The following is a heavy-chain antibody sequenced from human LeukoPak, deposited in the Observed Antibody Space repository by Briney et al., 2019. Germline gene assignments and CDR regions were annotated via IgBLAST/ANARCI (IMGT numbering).Heavy chain of an antibody. CDR1: GGTFSNYA. V-gene: IGHV1-69*04. Sequence: AASVKVSCKASGGTFSNYAISWVRQAPGQGLEWMGRVIPSIGISNYAQKFQDRVTITADKSTRTAYMELDSLRSEDTAIYYCASGTDSSSWLGYSNYWGQGTLVTVSS. CDR3: ASGTDSSSWLGYSNY. J-gene: IGHJ4*02. CDR2: VIPSIGIS. D-gene: IGHD6-13*01.